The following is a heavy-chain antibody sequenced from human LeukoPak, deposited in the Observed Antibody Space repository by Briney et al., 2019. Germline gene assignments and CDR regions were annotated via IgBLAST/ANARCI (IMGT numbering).Heavy chain of an antibody. CDR2: ISWDGDIT. V-gene: IGHV3-43*01. CDR1: GFTFDDYT. J-gene: IGHJ4*02. Sequence: PGGSLRLSYAASGFTFDDYTMHWVRQAPGKGLEWVSLISWDGDITYYADSVQGRFTISRDNNKNSLYLQMNSLRTEDTALYYCAKDAELDYWGQGTLVTVSS. CDR3: AKDAELDY.